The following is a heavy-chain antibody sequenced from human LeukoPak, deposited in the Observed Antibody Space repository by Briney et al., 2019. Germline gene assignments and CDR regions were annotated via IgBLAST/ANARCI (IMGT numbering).Heavy chain of an antibody. CDR1: GFTFDDYA. J-gene: IGHJ4*02. Sequence: GGSLRLSCAASGFTFDDYAMSWVRHTPGKGLEWVSGTNWDGGRTGYADSVKGRFTISRDNAKNSLYLQMNSLRVEDTAVYYCVRDELHSSSWYRNFDYWGQGILVTVSS. CDR2: TNWDGGRT. D-gene: IGHD6-13*01. V-gene: IGHV3-20*04. CDR3: VRDELHSSSWYRNFDY.